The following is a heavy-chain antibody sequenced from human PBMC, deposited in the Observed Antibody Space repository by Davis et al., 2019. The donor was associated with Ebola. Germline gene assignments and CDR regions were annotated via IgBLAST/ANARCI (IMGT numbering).Heavy chain of an antibody. CDR1: GGTFSSYA. Sequence: SVKVSCKASGGTFSSYAISWVRQAPGQGLEWMGGIIPILGIANYAQKFQGRVTITADESTSTAYMELSSLRSEDTAVYYCATCPEYSSSSYFDYWGQGTLITVSS. CDR2: IIPILGIA. D-gene: IGHD6-6*01. J-gene: IGHJ4*02. CDR3: ATCPEYSSSSYFDY. V-gene: IGHV1-69*10.